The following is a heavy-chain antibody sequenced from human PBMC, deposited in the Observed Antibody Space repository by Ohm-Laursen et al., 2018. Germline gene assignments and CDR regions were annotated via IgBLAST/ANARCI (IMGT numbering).Heavy chain of an antibody. D-gene: IGHD3-22*01. Sequence: SLRLSCTASGFIFSTYWMSWVRQAAGKGLEWVANIKEDGSEKYYADSVKGRFTISRDNAKNSLYLQMNSLRAEDTAVYYCARDGDYYDSSGYYWPSGAFDIWGQGTMVTVSS. CDR1: GFIFSTYW. V-gene: IGHV3-7*01. CDR2: IKEDGSEK. J-gene: IGHJ3*02. CDR3: ARDGDYYDSSGYYWPSGAFDI.